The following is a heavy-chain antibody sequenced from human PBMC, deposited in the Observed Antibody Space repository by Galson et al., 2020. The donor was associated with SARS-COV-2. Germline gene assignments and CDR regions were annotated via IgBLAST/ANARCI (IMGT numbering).Heavy chain of an antibody. CDR1: GGTVSSGSYY. Sequence: SETLSLTCTVSGGTVSSGSYYWSWNRPPPGKGLEWIGYIYYSGSTNYNPSLKSRVTISVDTSKNQFSLKLSSVTAADTAVYYCARSDDYGDRRLYYFDYWGQGTLVTVSS. V-gene: IGHV4-61*01. CDR2: IYYSGST. CDR3: ARSDDYGDRRLYYFDY. D-gene: IGHD4-17*01. J-gene: IGHJ4*02.